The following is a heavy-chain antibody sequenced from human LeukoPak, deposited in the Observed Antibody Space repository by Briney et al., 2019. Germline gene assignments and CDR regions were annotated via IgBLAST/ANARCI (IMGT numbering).Heavy chain of an antibody. CDR2: IWYDGINK. Sequence: GRSLRLSCAASGFTFSSYGMHWVRQAPGKGLEWVAVIWYDGINKYYADSVKGRFTISRDNSKNTLYLQMNSLRAEDTAVYYCARAPYSGYDFGVTVAGAFDYWGQGTLVTVSS. J-gene: IGHJ4*02. CDR1: GFTFSSYG. V-gene: IGHV3-33*01. D-gene: IGHD5-12*01. CDR3: ARAPYSGYDFGVTVAGAFDY.